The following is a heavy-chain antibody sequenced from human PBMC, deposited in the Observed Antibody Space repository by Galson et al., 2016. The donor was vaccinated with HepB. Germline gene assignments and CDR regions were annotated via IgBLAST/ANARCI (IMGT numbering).Heavy chain of an antibody. J-gene: IGHJ4*02. CDR3: ARGQIVVVIPYFDN. CDR1: DDSINRSPYF. D-gene: IGHD3-22*01. CDR2: MYHSGST. V-gene: IGHV4-39*07. Sequence: LSLTCTASDDSINRSPYFWGWIRQPPGKGLEWIGNMYHSGSTYYNPSLKSRVSISLDTSKNQFSLKLSSVTAADTAVYYCARGQIVVVIPYFDNWGQGTLVTVSS.